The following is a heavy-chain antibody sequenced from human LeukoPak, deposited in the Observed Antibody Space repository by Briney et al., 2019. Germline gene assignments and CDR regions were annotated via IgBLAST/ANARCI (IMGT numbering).Heavy chain of an antibody. CDR3: ARDLLRSYYYGSGSYYGPLDY. Sequence: ASVKVSCKASGYTFTSYGISWVRQAPGRGLEWMGWISAYNGNTNYAQKLQGRVTMTTDTSTSTAYMELRSLRSDDTAVYYCARDLLRSYYYGSGSYYGPLDYWGQGTLVTVSS. J-gene: IGHJ4*02. D-gene: IGHD3-10*01. CDR1: GYTFTSYG. V-gene: IGHV1-18*01. CDR2: ISAYNGNT.